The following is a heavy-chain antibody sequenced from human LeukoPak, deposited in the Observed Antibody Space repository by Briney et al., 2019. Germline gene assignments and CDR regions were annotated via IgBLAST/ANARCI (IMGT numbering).Heavy chain of an antibody. D-gene: IGHD3-3*01. V-gene: IGHV3-43*01. CDR1: GITSDDNT. J-gene: IGHJ4*02. CDR3: ASEVGYRSLGY. CDR2: ITWKSHRT. Sequence: GGSLRLSCAASGITSDDNTMHWVRQTPGRGLEWVSLITWKSHRTHYADSVKGRFTVSRDNSKDSMYLEMNSLKTEDTGLYHCASEVGYRSLGYLGQGTLVTVSS.